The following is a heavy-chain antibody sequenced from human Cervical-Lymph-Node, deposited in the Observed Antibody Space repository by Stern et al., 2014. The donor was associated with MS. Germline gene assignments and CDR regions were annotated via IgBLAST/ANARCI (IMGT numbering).Heavy chain of an antibody. J-gene: IGHJ4*02. CDR1: GYIFTNYY. D-gene: IGHD3-16*01. CDR2: INPSGGST. CDR3: ARADREYSSAYYFDY. Sequence: QVQLGQSGAEVRKPGASVQVSCKASGYIFTNYYMHWVRQAPGQGLLWMGIINPSGGSTTYTQTFQGRVTVTRDTSTSTVYMELSSLRSEDTAVYYCARADREYSSAYYFDYWGQGTLVTVSS. V-gene: IGHV1-46*03.